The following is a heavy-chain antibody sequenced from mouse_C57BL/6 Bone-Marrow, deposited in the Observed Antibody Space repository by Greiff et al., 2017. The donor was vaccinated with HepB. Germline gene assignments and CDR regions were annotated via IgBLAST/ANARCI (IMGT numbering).Heavy chain of an antibody. J-gene: IGHJ2*01. D-gene: IGHD1-1*01. Sequence: QVQLQQPGTELVKPGASVKLSCKASGYTFTSYWMHWVKQSPGQGLEWIGNINPSNGGTNYNEKFKSKATLTVDNSSSTAYMQLSSLTSEDSAVYYCARRGTTVVPYFDYWGQGTTLTVSS. CDR1: GYTFTSYW. CDR3: ARRGTTVVPYFDY. V-gene: IGHV1-53*01. CDR2: INPSNGGT.